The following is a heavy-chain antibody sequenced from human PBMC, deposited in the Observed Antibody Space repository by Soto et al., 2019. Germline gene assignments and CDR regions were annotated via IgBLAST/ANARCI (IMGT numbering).Heavy chain of an antibody. CDR2: IWYDGSNK. V-gene: IGHV3-33*01. CDR3: AREGFSGSYFAY. J-gene: IGHJ4*02. CDR1: GFTFSSYG. D-gene: IGHD3-10*01. Sequence: QVQLVESGGGVVQPGRSLRISCAASGFTFSSYGMHWVRQAPGKGLEWVAVIWYDGSNKYYADSVKGRFTISRDNSKNTLYLQMNSLRAEDTAVYYCAREGFSGSYFAYWGQGTLVTVSS.